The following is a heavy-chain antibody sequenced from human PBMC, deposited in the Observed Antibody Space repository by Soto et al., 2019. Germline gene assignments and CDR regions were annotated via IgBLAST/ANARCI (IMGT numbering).Heavy chain of an antibody. CDR2: ISSNGGST. D-gene: IGHD3-22*01. CDR1: GFTFSSYA. CDR3: ARVYDSSGYHYYYGMDV. V-gene: IGHV3-64*01. J-gene: IGHJ6*02. Sequence: EVPLVESGGGLVQPGGSLRLSCAASGFTFSSYAMHWVRQAPGKGLEYVSAISSNGGSTYYANSVKGRFTISRDNSKNTRYLQMGSLRAEDMAVYYCARVYDSSGYHYYYGMDVWGQGTTVTVSS.